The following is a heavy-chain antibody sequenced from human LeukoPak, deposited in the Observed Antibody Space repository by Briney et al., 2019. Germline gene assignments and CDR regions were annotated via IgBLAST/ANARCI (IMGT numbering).Heavy chain of an antibody. J-gene: IGHJ3*02. CDR1: GFTVSSNY. Sequence: GGSLRLSCAASGFTVSSNYMSWVRQAPGKGLEWVAIMWYDESSKYYADSVKGRLTISRDNSKNTLYLQMNSLRAEDTAVYYCARGLAVAGTGDAFDIWGQGTMVTVSS. CDR3: ARGLAVAGTGDAFDI. CDR2: MWYDESSK. V-gene: IGHV3-33*08. D-gene: IGHD6-19*01.